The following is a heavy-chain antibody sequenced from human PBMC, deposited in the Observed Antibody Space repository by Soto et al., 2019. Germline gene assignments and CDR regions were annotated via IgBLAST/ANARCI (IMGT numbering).Heavy chain of an antibody. CDR3: AKDYRYSGEFDY. CDR2: ISYDGGNK. V-gene: IGHV3-30*18. Sequence: PGGSLRLSCAASGFTFSSYGIHWVRQAPGKGLEWVAVISYDGGNKYYADSVKGRFTISRDNSKNTLYLQMNSLRAEDTAVYYCAKDYRYSGEFDYWGQGTLVTVSS. J-gene: IGHJ4*02. CDR1: GFTFSSYG. D-gene: IGHD2-15*01.